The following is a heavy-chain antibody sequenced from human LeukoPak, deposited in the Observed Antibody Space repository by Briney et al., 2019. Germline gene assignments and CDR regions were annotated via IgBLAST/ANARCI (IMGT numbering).Heavy chain of an antibody. CDR2: INPNSGGT. CDR3: AIHIVATTWGGY. Sequence: GALVKVSCKASGYTFTGYYMHWVRQAPGQGLEWMGWINPNSGGTNYAQKFQGRVTMTRDTSISTAYMELSRLRSDDTAVYYCAIHIVATTWGGYWGQGTLVTVSS. V-gene: IGHV1-2*02. J-gene: IGHJ4*02. CDR1: GYTFTGYY. D-gene: IGHD5-12*01.